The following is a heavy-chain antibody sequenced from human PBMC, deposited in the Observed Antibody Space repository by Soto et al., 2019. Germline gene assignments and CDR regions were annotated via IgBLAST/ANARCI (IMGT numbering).Heavy chain of an antibody. CDR2: IKSKTDGGTT. Sequence: GGSLRLSCAASGFTFSNAWMNWVRQAPGKGLEWVGRIKSKTDGGTTDYAAPVKGRFTISRDDSKNTLYLQMNSLKTEDTAVYYCTTDEEYSYGYIDYWGQGTLVTVSS. CDR1: GFTFSNAW. V-gene: IGHV3-15*07. D-gene: IGHD5-18*01. CDR3: TTDEEYSYGYIDY. J-gene: IGHJ4*02.